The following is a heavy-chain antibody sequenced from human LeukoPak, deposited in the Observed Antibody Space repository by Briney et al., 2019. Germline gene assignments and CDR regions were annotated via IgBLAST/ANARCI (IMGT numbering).Heavy chain of an antibody. CDR2: IYYSGST. J-gene: IGHJ1*01. V-gene: IGHV4-39*01. D-gene: IGHD6-6*01. Sequence: SSETLSLTCTVSGGSISSSSYNWGWIRQPPGKGLEWIGSIYYSGSTYYNPSLKSRVTTSVDTSKNQFSLKLSSVTAADTAVYYCARPSTKYSSSSGYFQHWGQGTLVTVSS. CDR1: GGSISSSSYN. CDR3: ARPSTKYSSSSGYFQH.